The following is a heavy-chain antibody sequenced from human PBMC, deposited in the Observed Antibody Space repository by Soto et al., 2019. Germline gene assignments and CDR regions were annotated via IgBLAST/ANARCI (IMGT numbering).Heavy chain of an antibody. CDR2: ISAAGDP. V-gene: IGHV3-13*05. J-gene: IGHJ6*02. Sequence: EVQLVESGGGLVQPGGSLRLSCEASGFSFRNYDMHWVRQGTGKGLEWVSGISAAGDPDYADSVEGRFTISRENAQNSFFLQITSLRVGYTAGYYCARTARDFYGLDVWGQGTTVIVSS. D-gene: IGHD2-21*02. CDR1: GFSFRNYD. CDR3: ARTARDFYGLDV.